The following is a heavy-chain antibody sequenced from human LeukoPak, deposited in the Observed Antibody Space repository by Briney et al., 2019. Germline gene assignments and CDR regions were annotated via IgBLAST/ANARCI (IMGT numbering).Heavy chain of an antibody. CDR2: ISVSEGTT. J-gene: IGHJ3*01. CDR1: GFIFSDYA. D-gene: IGHD3-10*01. Sequence: GGSLRLSCVASGFIFSDYAVTWVRQAPGKGRVWVSSISVSEGTTHYADSLKGRFTISRDNSKNTLYMQMNSLGVDDPAVYYCVKAPSGLIKGSYDVWGQGTMVTVSS. V-gene: IGHV3-23*01. CDR3: VKAPSGLIKGSYDV.